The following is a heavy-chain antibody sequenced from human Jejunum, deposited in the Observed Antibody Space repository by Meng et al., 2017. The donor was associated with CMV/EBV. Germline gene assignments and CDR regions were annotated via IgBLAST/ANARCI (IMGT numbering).Heavy chain of an antibody. CDR1: GFAFSSSA. V-gene: IGHV3-23*01. D-gene: IGHD3-22*01. J-gene: IGHJ4*02. CDR3: ANPNYYDSNGAY. Sequence: ASGFAFSSSAMSWVRQAPGKGLEWVSSIKGSGDKTYYADSVRGRFTISRDNSKTTLYLQMNSLRADDTAVYYCANPNYYDSNGAYWGQGTLVTVSS. CDR2: IKGSGDKT.